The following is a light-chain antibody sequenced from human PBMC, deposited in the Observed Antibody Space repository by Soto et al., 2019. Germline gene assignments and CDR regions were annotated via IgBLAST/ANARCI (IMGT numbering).Light chain of an antibody. CDR1: QSISSW. V-gene: IGKV1-5*03. CDR3: QQYDSFSLT. CDR2: KAS. J-gene: IGKJ4*01. Sequence: DIQMTQSPSTLSASVGDRVTITCRASQSISSWLAWYQQKPGKAPKRLIYKASSLESGVPSRFSGSGSGTEFTLTISSLQPDDFAMYYCQQYDSFSLTFGGGTKVEIK.